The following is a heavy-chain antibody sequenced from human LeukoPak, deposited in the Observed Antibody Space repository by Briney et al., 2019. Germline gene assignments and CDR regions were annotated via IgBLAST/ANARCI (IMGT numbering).Heavy chain of an antibody. J-gene: IGHJ5*02. CDR2: IYSDGNT. CDR3: AGDTHSSSWYDH. Sequence: PGGSLRLSCAVSGFTVSSIYMSWVRQAPGKGLEWVSFIYSDGNTYYGDSVKGRFTLSRDSSRNTLYLQMNSLTVDDTAVYYCAGDTHSSSWYDHWGQGTLDTVSS. D-gene: IGHD6-19*01. V-gene: IGHV3-53*01. CDR1: GFTVSSIY.